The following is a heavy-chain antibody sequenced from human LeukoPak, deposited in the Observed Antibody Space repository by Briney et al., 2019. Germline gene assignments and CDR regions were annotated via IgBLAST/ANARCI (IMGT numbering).Heavy chain of an antibody. Sequence: SETLSLTCTVSGGSISSYYWSWIRQPPGKGLEWIGYIYYSGSTNYNPSLKSRVTISVDTPKNQFSLKLSSVTAADTAVYYCARDVNYYDSSGYLNWFDPWGQGTLVTVSS. CDR2: IYYSGST. V-gene: IGHV4-59*01. CDR1: GGSISSYY. D-gene: IGHD3-22*01. J-gene: IGHJ5*02. CDR3: ARDVNYYDSSGYLNWFDP.